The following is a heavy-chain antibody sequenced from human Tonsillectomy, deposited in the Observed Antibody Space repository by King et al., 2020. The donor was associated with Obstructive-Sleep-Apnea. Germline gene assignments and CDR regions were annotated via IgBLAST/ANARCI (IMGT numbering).Heavy chain of an antibody. CDR1: GFTFGDYA. D-gene: IGHD3-22*01. CDR3: TRDLGYYDTSGYLGFY. J-gene: IGHJ4*02. CDR2: IRRKVYGGTT. V-gene: IGHV3-49*03. Sequence: EVQLVESGGGLVQPGRSLRLSCTASGFTFGDYAMSWFRQAPGKGLEWVGVIRRKVYGGTTEYAESVKGRFTISRDDSKSIAYLQMTSLKTEDTAVYYCTRDLGYYDTSGYLGFYWGQGTLVTVSS.